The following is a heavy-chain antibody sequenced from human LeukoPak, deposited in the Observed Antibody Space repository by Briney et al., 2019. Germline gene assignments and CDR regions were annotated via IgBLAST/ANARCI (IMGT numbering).Heavy chain of an antibody. V-gene: IGHV4-34*01. CDR2: INHSGST. CDR1: GGSFSGYY. D-gene: IGHD2-21*02. J-gene: IGHJ6*02. CDR3: ARAHIVVVTATFSYYYGMDV. Sequence: SETLSLTCAVYGGSFSGYYWSWIRQPPGKGLEWIGEINHSGSTNYSPSLKSRVTISVDTSKNQFSLKLSSVTAADTAVYYCARAHIVVVTATFSYYYGMDVWGQGTTVTVSS.